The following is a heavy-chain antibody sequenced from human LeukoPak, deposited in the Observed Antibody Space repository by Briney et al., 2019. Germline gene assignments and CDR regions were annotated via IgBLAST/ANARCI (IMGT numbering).Heavy chain of an antibody. J-gene: IGHJ4*02. D-gene: IGHD6-19*01. Sequence: SETLSLTCAVYGGSFSGYYWSWIRQPPGKGLEWIGYIYYSGSTKYNPSLKSRVTILVDTSKNQFSLKLSSVTAADTAVYYCARAGSSGWYLPLPDYWGQGTLVTVSS. V-gene: IGHV4-59*01. CDR2: IYYSGST. CDR1: GGSFSGYY. CDR3: ARAGSSGWYLPLPDY.